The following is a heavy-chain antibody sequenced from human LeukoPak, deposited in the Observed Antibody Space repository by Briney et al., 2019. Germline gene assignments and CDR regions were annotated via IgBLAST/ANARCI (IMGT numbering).Heavy chain of an antibody. CDR3: ATRRITGGNY. CDR1: GFTFSSYA. Sequence: GGSLRLSCAASGFTFSSYAMSWVRQAPGKGLEWVSAISGGGGSTYYADSVKGRFTISRDNSRNTLYLQMNSLRAEDTAVYYCATRRITGGNYWGQGTLVTVSS. D-gene: IGHD7-27*01. J-gene: IGHJ4*02. V-gene: IGHV3-23*01. CDR2: ISGGGGST.